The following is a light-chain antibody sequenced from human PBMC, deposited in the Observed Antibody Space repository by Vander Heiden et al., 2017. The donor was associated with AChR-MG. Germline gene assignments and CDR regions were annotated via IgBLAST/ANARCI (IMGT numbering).Light chain of an antibody. J-gene: IGKJ1*01. CDR1: QSVSIN. CDR3: QQYNNWPLT. Sequence: EIVMTQSPATLSVSPGERATLSCRASQSVSINLAWYQQKPGQAPRLLIYGASTRATGIPARFSGSGCGTEFTLTISSLQSEDFAVYYCQQYNNWPLTFGQGTKVEIK. CDR2: GAS. V-gene: IGKV3-15*01.